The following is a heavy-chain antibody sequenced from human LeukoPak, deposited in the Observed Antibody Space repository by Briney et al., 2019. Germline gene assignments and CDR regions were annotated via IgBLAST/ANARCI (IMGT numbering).Heavy chain of an antibody. CDR3: ARSVGATAWIDY. V-gene: IGHV3-33*01. Sequence: AGGSLRLSCAASGFTFSNYGMHWVRQAPGKGLEWVAVIWYDGSNNYYADSVKGRFTISRDNSKNTLYLQMNTLRAEDTAVYYCARSVGATAWIDYWGQGTLVTVSS. CDR2: IWYDGSNN. D-gene: IGHD1-26*01. J-gene: IGHJ4*02. CDR1: GFTFSNYG.